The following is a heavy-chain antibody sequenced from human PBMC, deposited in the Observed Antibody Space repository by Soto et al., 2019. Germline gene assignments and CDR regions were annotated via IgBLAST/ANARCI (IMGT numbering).Heavy chain of an antibody. D-gene: IGHD1-1*01. CDR3: ARGRYGDY. V-gene: IGHV1-18*01. CDR1: GYTFTSYG. Sequence: QVHLVQSGAEVKKPGASVKVSCKGSGYTFTSYGITWVRQAPGQGLEWMGWISAHNGNTDYAQKLQGRVTVTRDTPTSTAYMELRSLRSDDTAVDSCARGRYGDYWGQGAMVTVSS. J-gene: IGHJ4*02. CDR2: ISAHNGNT.